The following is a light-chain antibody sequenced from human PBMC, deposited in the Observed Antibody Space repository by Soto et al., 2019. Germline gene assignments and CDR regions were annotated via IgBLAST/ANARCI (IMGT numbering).Light chain of an antibody. CDR1: NSDIGASSD. V-gene: IGLV1-40*01. CDR2: RNF. CDR3: QSFDISLSAWV. J-gene: IGLJ3*02. Sequence: QSVLTQPPSVSGAPGQSVTITCTGTNSDIGASSDVHWYQHLPGRAPSILIYRNFNRPSGVPDRFSGSKSGTSASLVITGLQTEDEADYYCQSFDISLSAWVFGGGTKLTVL.